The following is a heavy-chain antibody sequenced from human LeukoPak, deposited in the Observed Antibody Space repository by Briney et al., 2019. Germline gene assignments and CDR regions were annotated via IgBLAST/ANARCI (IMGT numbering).Heavy chain of an antibody. Sequence: SETLSLTCTVSGGSISSYYWSWIRQPPGKGLEWIGYIYYSGSTNYNPSLKSRVTISVDTSKNKFSLKLSSVTAADTAVYYCARHTYYYDSSGYSEIYWFNPWGQGTLVTVSS. CDR3: ARHTYYYDSSGYSEIYWFNP. D-gene: IGHD3-22*01. CDR1: GGSISSYY. CDR2: IYYSGST. J-gene: IGHJ5*02. V-gene: IGHV4-59*08.